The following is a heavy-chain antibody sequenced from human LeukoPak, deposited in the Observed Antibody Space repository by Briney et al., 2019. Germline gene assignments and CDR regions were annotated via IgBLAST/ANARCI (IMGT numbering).Heavy chain of an antibody. V-gene: IGHV1-18*01. CDR3: AGRGDVDSARVTGRDFDY. CDR2: TSAYNGNT. CDR1: GYTFTSYG. J-gene: IGHJ4*02. Sequence: GASVKVSCTASGYTFTSYGISWVRQAPGQGLGWMGGTSAYNGNTQNAQKLQGRVTMTTATSTSTAYEKLRSLRSDDPTVYYCAGRGDVDSARVTGRDFDYWGQGTLVTVSS. D-gene: IGHD5-18*01.